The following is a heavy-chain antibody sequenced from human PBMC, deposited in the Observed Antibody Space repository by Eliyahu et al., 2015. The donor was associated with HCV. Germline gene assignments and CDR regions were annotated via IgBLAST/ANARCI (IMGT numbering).Heavy chain of an antibody. J-gene: IGHJ6*03. Sequence: EVQLVESGGGLVKPGGSXRLSCAAXGFXXXKAWMSWVRQAPGKGLEWIGRIKSKTDGGTTDYAAPVKGRFTISRDDSKSTLYLQMNSLKTEDTAVYYCTTGAPGGFDYYLDVWGQGTTVTVSS. CDR2: IKSKTDGGTT. CDR3: TTGAPGGFDYYLDV. V-gene: IGHV3-15*01. D-gene: IGHD3-10*01. CDR1: GFXXXKAW.